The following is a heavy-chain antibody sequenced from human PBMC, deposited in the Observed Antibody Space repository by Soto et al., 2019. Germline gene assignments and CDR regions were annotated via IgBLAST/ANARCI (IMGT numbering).Heavy chain of an antibody. CDR2: VGHDGSAQ. D-gene: IGHD3-10*01. J-gene: IGHJ2*01. Sequence: QVRLVESGGGVVQPGRSLRLSCAASGFSFSSYGMHWVRQAPGKGLEWVTVVGHDGSAQEYAYSVKGRFTISRDNSKNTLYLQMDSLRAEDTAVYYCAKEFLPIPMVYWYFDLWGRGTLVTVSS. CDR3: AKEFLPIPMVYWYFDL. V-gene: IGHV3-30*18. CDR1: GFSFSSYG.